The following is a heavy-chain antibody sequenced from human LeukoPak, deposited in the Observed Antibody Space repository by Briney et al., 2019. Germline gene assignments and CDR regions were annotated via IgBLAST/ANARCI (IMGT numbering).Heavy chain of an antibody. CDR1: GGSISSYY. V-gene: IGHV4-59*08. J-gene: IGHJ4*02. CDR2: IYYSGST. D-gene: IGHD6-19*01. CDR3: ARRASGIAVAGYFDY. Sequence: SETLSLTCTVSGGSISSYYWSWIRQPPGKGLEWIGYIYYSGSTNYNPSLKSRVTISVDTSKNQFSLKLSSVTAADTAVYYCARRASGIAVAGYFDYWGQGTLVTVSS.